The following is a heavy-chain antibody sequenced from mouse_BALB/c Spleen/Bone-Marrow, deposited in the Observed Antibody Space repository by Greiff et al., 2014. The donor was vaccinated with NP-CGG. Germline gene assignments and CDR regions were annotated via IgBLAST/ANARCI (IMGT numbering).Heavy chain of an antibody. D-gene: IGHD1-1*01. CDR1: GYSITSDYA. V-gene: IGHV3-2*02. Sequence: EVKLMESGPGLVKPSQSLSLTCTVTGYSITSDYAWNWIRQFPGNKLEWMGYISYGGSTSYNPSLKSRISITRDTSKNQFFLQLNSVTTEDTATYYCARTATVVSHFDYWGQGTTLTVSS. J-gene: IGHJ2*01. CDR2: ISYGGST. CDR3: ARTATVVSHFDY.